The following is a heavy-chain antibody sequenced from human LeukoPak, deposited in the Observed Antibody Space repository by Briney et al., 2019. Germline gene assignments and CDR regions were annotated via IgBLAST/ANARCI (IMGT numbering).Heavy chain of an antibody. D-gene: IGHD2-2*01. V-gene: IGHV1-18*01. CDR2: ISAYNGNT. J-gene: IGHJ4*02. Sequence: GASVKVSCKASGYTFTSYGISWVRQAPGQGLEWMGWISAYNGNTNYAQKLQGRVTMTADTSTSTAYMELRSLRSDDTAVYYCARGGYCSSTSCYAFDYWGQGTLVTVSS. CDR3: ARGGYCSSTSCYAFDY. CDR1: GYTFTSYG.